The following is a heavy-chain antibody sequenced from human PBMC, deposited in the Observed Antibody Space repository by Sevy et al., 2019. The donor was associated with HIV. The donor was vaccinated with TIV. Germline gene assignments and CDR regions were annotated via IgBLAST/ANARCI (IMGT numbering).Heavy chain of an antibody. CDR2: IIPIFGTA. D-gene: IGHD6-13*01. Sequence: ASVKVSCKASGGTFSSYAISWVRQAPGQGLEWMGGIIPIFGTANYAQKFQGRVTITADESTSTAYMELSSLRSEDTAVYYCARDIAAAGPRYYYGMDVWGQWTTVTVSS. J-gene: IGHJ6*02. V-gene: IGHV1-69*13. CDR1: GGTFSSYA. CDR3: ARDIAAAGPRYYYGMDV.